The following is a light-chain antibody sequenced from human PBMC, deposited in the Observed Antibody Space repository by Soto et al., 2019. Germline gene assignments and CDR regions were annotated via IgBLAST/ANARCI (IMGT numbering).Light chain of an antibody. CDR1: QSVGSY. Sequence: EIVLTQSPATLSLSPGERATLSCRASQSVGSYLAWYQQIPGRAPRLVIHDASNRATGIPARFSGSGSGTYFILTISSLEPEDFAVYYCQQLTDWPRFTFGPGTKVDIK. CDR2: DAS. J-gene: IGKJ3*01. V-gene: IGKV3-11*01. CDR3: QQLTDWPRFT.